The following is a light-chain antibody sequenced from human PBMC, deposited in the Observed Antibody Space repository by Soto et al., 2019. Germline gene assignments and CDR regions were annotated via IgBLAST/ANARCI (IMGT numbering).Light chain of an antibody. V-gene: IGKV3-11*01. CDR2: DIS. J-gene: IGKJ5*01. Sequence: EIVMKQSPVTLSVSPGERATLSCRASQSVAGSLAWYQQKPGQAPRLLIYDISTRAAAIPARFSGSGSGTDFTLTVSSLEPEDFALYYCQQRSNRITFGQGTRLET. CDR3: QQRSNRIT. CDR1: QSVAGS.